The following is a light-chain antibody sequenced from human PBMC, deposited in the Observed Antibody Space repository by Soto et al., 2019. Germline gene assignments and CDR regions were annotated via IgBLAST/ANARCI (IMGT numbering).Light chain of an antibody. Sequence: EIVMTQSPATLSVSPGERATLSCRASQSVDSNLAWYQQKPGQAPRLLIFGASTRATGIPARFSGSGSGTDFTLTISSLQSEDFGVYFCQQYDNWPLTFGGGTKVENK. J-gene: IGKJ4*01. CDR1: QSVDSN. V-gene: IGKV3D-15*01. CDR2: GAS. CDR3: QQYDNWPLT.